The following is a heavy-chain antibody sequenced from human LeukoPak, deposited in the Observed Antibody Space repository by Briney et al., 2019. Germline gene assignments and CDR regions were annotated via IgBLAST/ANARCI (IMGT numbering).Heavy chain of an antibody. D-gene: IGHD3-16*02. CDR2: IYHSGST. CDR3: ARGPLSYDYVWGSYRYTSYFDY. Sequence: SETLSLTCTVSGGSISSGGYYWSWIRQPPGKGLEWIGYIYHSGSTYYNPSLKSRVTISVDRSKNQFSLKPSSVTAADTAVYYCARGPLSYDYVWGSYRYTSYFDYWGQGTLVTVSS. J-gene: IGHJ4*02. CDR1: GGSISSGGYY. V-gene: IGHV4-30-2*01.